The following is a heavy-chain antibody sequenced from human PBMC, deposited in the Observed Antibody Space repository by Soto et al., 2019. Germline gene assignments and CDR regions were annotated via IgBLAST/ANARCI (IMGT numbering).Heavy chain of an antibody. Sequence: QVQLVQSGAEVKKPGSSVKVSCKASGGTFSSYAISWVRQAPGQGLEWMGGIIPIFGTANYAQKFQGRVTITADESTSTAYMEPSSLRSEDTXXXXCARVRGYSGYADYWGQGTLVTVSS. CDR1: GGTFSSYA. CDR2: IIPIFGTA. D-gene: IGHD5-12*01. J-gene: IGHJ4*02. CDR3: ARVRGYSGYADY. V-gene: IGHV1-69*01.